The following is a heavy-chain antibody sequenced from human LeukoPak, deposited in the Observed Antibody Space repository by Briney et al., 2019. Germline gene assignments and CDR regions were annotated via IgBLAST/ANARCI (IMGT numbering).Heavy chain of an antibody. CDR2: MNPNSGNT. J-gene: IGHJ6*03. CDR1: GYTFTSYD. V-gene: IGHV1-8*03. CDR3: ARGLRLPTRARYYYYYMDV. Sequence: ASVKVSCKASGYTFTSYDINWVRQATGQGLEWMGRMNPNSGNTGYAQKFQGRDTITRNTSISTAYMELSSLRSEDTAVYYCARGLRLPTRARYYYYYMDVWGKGTTVTVSS.